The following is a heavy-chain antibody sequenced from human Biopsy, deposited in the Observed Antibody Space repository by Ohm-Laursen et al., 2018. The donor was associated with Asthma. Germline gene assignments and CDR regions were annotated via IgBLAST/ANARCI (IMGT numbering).Heavy chain of an antibody. CDR2: IKPDGSQT. V-gene: IGHV3-7*01. CDR3: ATLSWYASQY. Sequence: SLRLSCAASGFTFSGSWLIWVRQAPGKGLQWLAFIKPDGSQTYYADSVDGRFSISRDNSKNSLYLQMSSLRGEDTAIYYCATLSWYASQYWGQGTLVTVSS. CDR1: GFTFSGSW. J-gene: IGHJ4*02. D-gene: IGHD2-2*01.